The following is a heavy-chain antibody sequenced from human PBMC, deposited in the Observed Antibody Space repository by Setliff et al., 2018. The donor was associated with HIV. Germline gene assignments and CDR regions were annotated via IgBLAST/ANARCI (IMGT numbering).Heavy chain of an antibody. CDR1: GDSISSSTYC. CDR3: ARGNWGSIGRFDY. CDR2: ICGTWKT. V-gene: IGHV4-39*07. Sequence: SETLSLTCTVSGDSISSSTYCWGWIRQPPGKGLEWIGSICGTWKTYYNPSLKSRVTISVDTSKNQLSLKMTSVTAADTATYYCARGNWGSIGRFDYWGQGILVTVSS. J-gene: IGHJ4*02. D-gene: IGHD7-27*01.